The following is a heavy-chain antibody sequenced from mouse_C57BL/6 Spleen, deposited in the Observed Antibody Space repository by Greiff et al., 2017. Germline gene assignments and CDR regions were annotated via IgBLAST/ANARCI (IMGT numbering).Heavy chain of an antibody. Sequence: QVQLQQSGAELVRPGTSVKVSCTASGFAFTNYFIEWVKQRPGQGLEWIGVINPGSGGTTYNAKFKGKATLTADKSSSTAYLQLSSLTSEDSAVYLCARSVSYYFDYWGQGTTLTVSS. CDR3: ARSVSYYFDY. CDR2: INPGSGGT. V-gene: IGHV1-54*01. CDR1: GFAFTNYF. J-gene: IGHJ2*01.